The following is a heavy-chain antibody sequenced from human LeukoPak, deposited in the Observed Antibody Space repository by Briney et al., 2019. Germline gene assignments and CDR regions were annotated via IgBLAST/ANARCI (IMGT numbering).Heavy chain of an antibody. V-gene: IGHV1-8*01. J-gene: IGHJ4*02. CDR2: MNPNSGIT. Sequence: VASVKVSCKASGYTFSSYDINWVRQATGQGLEWMGWMNPNSGITGYAQKFQGRVTMTRNTSISTAYMELSSLRSEDTAVYYCARSPKGELRDSGYDHGFDYWGQGTLVTVSS. CDR3: ARSPKGELRDSGYDHGFDY. D-gene: IGHD5-12*01. CDR1: GYTFSSYD.